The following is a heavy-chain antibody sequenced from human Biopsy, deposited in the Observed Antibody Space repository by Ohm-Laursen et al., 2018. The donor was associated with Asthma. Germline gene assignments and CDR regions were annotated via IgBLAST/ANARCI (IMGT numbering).Heavy chain of an antibody. D-gene: IGHD4-17*01. CDR1: GGMFCNYA. V-gene: IGHV1-69*06. Sequence: ASVKVSCKVSGGMFCNYAISWVRQAPGLGLEWMGGISPIFGSSNYAQRFQGRVTITADIFTRTVYMELSSLRSEDSAVYYCAREVSTVDYGYYYFAMDVWGQGTTVTVSS. J-gene: IGHJ6*02. CDR3: AREVSTVDYGYYYFAMDV. CDR2: ISPIFGSS.